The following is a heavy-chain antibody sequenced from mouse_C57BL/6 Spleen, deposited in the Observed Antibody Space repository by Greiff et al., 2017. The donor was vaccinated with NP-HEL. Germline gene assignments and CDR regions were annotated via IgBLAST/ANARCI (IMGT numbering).Heavy chain of an antibody. D-gene: IGHD1-1*01. CDR3: ASKGVTTVVFDY. J-gene: IGHJ2*01. CDR1: GYSFTDYN. Sequence: EVQLQQSGPELVKPGASVKISCKASGYSFTDYNMNWVKQSNGKSLEWIGVINPNYGTTSYNQKFKGKATLTIDQFSSTAYMQLNSLTSEDSAVFYCASKGVTTVVFDYWGQGTTLTVSS. V-gene: IGHV1-39*01. CDR2: INPNYGTT.